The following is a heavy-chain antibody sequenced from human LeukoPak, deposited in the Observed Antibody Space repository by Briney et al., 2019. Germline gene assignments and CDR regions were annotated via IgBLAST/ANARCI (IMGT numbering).Heavy chain of an antibody. V-gene: IGHV1-69*04. CDR1: GGTFSSYA. CDR3: ATYYDILTGYHSYFDY. J-gene: IGHJ4*02. Sequence: ASVKVSCKASGGTFSSYAISWVRQAPGLGREWMGRIIPILGIANYAQKFQGRVTITADKSTSTAYMELSSLRSEDTAVYYCATYYDILTGYHSYFDYWGQGTLVTVSS. CDR2: IIPILGIA. D-gene: IGHD3-9*01.